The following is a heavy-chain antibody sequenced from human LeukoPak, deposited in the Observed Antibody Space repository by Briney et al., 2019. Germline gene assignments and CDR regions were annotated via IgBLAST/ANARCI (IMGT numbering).Heavy chain of an antibody. V-gene: IGHV4-31*03. Sequence: SQTLSLTCTVSGGSVSSGGYYWNWIRQHPGKGLEWIGYISYSGSTYYNPSLKSRVTISVDTSKNQFSLKLNSVTAADTAVYYCARGGNCYDSRIYSFDNWGQGTLVTVSS. D-gene: IGHD3-22*01. CDR2: ISYSGST. J-gene: IGHJ4*02. CDR3: ARGGNCYDSRIYSFDN. CDR1: GGSVSSGGYY.